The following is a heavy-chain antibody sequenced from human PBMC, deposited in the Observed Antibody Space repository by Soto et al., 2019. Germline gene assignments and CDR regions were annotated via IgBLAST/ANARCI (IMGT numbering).Heavy chain of an antibody. Sequence: ASVKVSCKASGYTFTSYGISWVRQAPGQGLEWMGWISAYNGNTNYAQKLQGRVTMTTDTSTSTAYMELRSLRSDDTAVYYCAREIAVAGTDYYYYYMDVWGKGTTVTVSS. CDR1: GYTFTSYG. CDR3: AREIAVAGTDYYYYYMDV. V-gene: IGHV1-18*01. CDR2: ISAYNGNT. D-gene: IGHD6-19*01. J-gene: IGHJ6*03.